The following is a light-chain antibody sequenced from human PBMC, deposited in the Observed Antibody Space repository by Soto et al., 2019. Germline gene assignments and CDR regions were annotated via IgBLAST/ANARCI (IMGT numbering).Light chain of an antibody. CDR2: KAS. CDR1: ESMSNC. CDR3: QHYNSYSEA. V-gene: IGKV1-5*03. Sequence: DIQMTQSPSTLSASVGDRVTITCRASESMSNCLAWYQQKPGKAPKLLIYKASTLKSGVPSRFSGSGSGTEFTLTISSLQPDDFATYYCQHYNSYSEAFGQGTKVDNK. J-gene: IGKJ1*01.